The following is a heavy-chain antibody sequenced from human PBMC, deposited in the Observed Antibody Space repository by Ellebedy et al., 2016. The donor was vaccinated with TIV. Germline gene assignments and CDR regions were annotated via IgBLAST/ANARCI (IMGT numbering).Heavy chain of an antibody. V-gene: IGHV1-18*01. Sequence: ASVKVSCKASGYTFSSYGISWVRQAPGQGLEWMGWINTDSGNTDYAQNLQGRVTMTTDTSTTTAYMELRSLRSDDTAVYYCARAKYCSSGTCYPRGFDYWGLGTLVTVSS. J-gene: IGHJ4*02. CDR3: ARAKYCSSGTCYPRGFDY. D-gene: IGHD2-15*01. CDR1: GYTFSSYG. CDR2: INTDSGNT.